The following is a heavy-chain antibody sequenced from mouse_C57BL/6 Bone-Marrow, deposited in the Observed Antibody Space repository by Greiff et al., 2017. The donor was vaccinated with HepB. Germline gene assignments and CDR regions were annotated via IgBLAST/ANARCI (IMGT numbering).Heavy chain of an antibody. Sequence: EVQVVESGPGLVKPSQSLSLTCSVTGYSITSGYYWNWIRQFPGNKLEWMGYISYDGSNNYNPSLKNRISITRDTSKNQFFLKLNSVTTEDTATYYCARALGVYFDYWGQGTTLTVSS. CDR3: ARALGVYFDY. CDR2: ISYDGSN. J-gene: IGHJ2*01. V-gene: IGHV3-6*01. CDR1: GYSITSGYY. D-gene: IGHD4-1*01.